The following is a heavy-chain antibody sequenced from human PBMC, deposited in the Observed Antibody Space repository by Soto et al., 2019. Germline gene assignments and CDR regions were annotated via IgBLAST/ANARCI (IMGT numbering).Heavy chain of an antibody. Sequence: QVQLVESGGGVVQPGRSLRLSCAASGFTFRSYAMHWVRQAPGKGLECVAVISYDGSNKFYIDYVKGRFTISRDNSKNTLYLQINSLRYEDTAVYYCARGDREDIAVVVGVRPGEYGVDVWGQGTTVTVSS. CDR2: ISYDGSNK. CDR3: ARGDREDIAVVVGVRPGEYGVDV. J-gene: IGHJ6*02. CDR1: GFTFRSYA. V-gene: IGHV3-30-3*01. D-gene: IGHD2-15*01.